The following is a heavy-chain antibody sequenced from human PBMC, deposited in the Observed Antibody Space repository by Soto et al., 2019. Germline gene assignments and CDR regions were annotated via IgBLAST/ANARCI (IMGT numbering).Heavy chain of an antibody. Sequence: SETLSLTCSVSGASISSFNWNWVRQPAGKGPEWVGRLNIAGTINYNPSLKSRITMSMDTSKNQIALHLRSVTAADTAIYYCARDRGEYTSSWFWYFSHWGQGTLVTVSS. J-gene: IGHJ1*01. V-gene: IGHV4-4*07. CDR3: ARDRGEYTSSWFWYFSH. CDR2: LNIAGTI. CDR1: GASISSFN. D-gene: IGHD6-13*01.